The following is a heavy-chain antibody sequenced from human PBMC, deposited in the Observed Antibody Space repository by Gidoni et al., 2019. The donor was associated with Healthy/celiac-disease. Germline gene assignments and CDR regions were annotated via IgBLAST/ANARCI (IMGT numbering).Heavy chain of an antibody. CDR1: GFTFCSYA. D-gene: IGHD6-19*01. V-gene: IGHV3-23*01. CDR3: AKAREQWLVFDY. CDR2: ISGSGGST. Sequence: EVQLLESGVVCVQPGGSMRPSCSSSGFTFCSYAIIWVIQAPGKGLEWVAVISGSGGSTYDADSVKCRFNISRDNSKNTMYLQMNSLRAEDTAVYYCAKAREQWLVFDYWGQGTLVTVSS. J-gene: IGHJ4*02.